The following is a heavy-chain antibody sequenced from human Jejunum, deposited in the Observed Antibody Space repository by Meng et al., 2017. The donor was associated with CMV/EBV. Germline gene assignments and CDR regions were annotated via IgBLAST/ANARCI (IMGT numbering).Heavy chain of an antibody. Sequence: QVPLQESGPGLVKPSETLSLTCTVSGVSISTHYWSWIRPTPGKGLEWIASIHYTGRADYSPSLKSRVTISIDTSDSQLSLKLTSVTTADTAMYYCAERGGGYWGQGILVTVSS. CDR1: GVSISTHY. D-gene: IGHD3-10*01. J-gene: IGHJ4*02. V-gene: IGHV4-59*11. CDR3: AERGGGY. CDR2: IHYTGRA.